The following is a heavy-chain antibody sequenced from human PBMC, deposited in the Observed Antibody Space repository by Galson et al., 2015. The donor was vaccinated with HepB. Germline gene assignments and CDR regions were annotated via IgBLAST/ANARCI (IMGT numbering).Heavy chain of an antibody. CDR3: ARLWAVGYYYYGMDV. CDR1: GYSFTSYW. CDR2: IYPGDSDT. J-gene: IGHJ6*02. V-gene: IGHV5-51*03. Sequence: QSGAEVKKPGESLKISCKGSGYSFTSYWIGWVRQMPGKGLEWMGIIYPGDSDTRYSPSFQGQVTISADKSISTASLQWSSLKASDTAMYYCARLWAVGYYYYGMDVWGQGTTVTVSS. D-gene: IGHD3-16*01.